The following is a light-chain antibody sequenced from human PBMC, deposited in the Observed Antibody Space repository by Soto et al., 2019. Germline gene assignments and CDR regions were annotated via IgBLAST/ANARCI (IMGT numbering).Light chain of an antibody. CDR1: QTISSW. Sequence: SQMTQSHSTLSGSVGDRVTITCRASQTISSWLAWYQQKPGKAPKLLIYKASTLKSGVPSRFGGSGSGTEFTLTISSLQPDDFATYYCQHYNSYSEAFGQGTKVDNK. J-gene: IGKJ1*01. CDR2: KAS. V-gene: IGKV1-5*03. CDR3: QHYNSYSEA.